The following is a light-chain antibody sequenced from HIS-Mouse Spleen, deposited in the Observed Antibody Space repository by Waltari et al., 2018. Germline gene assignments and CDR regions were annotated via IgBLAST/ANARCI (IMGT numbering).Light chain of an antibody. V-gene: IGLV2-23*01. CDR3: CSYAGSSTWV. Sequence: QSALTQPASVSGSPGQSTTISCTGTSSDVGSYTLVSWYQQEPGKAPKLMIYEGSTRPCGVSNRFSGSKSGNTASLTISVLQAEDEADYYCCSYAGSSTWVFGGGTKLTVL. J-gene: IGLJ3*02. CDR2: EGS. CDR1: SSDVGSYTL.